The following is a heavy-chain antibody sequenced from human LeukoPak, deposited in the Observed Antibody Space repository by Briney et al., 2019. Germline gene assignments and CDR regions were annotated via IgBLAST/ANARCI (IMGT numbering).Heavy chain of an antibody. J-gene: IGHJ4*02. CDR2: IIPILGIA. Sequence: ASVKVSCKASGGTFSSYAISWVRQAPGQGLEWMGRIIPILGIANYAQKFQGRVTITADKSTSTAYMELSSLRSEDTAVYYCAKEKRYCSSTSCLYYFDYWGQGTLVTVSS. CDR1: GGTFSSYA. V-gene: IGHV1-69*04. CDR3: AKEKRYCSSTSCLYYFDY. D-gene: IGHD2-2*01.